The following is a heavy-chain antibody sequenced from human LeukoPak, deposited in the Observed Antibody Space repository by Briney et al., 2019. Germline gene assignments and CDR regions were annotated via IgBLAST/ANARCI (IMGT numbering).Heavy chain of an antibody. CDR2: IYTSGST. CDR1: GGSISSYY. V-gene: IGHV4-4*07. J-gene: IGHJ4*02. D-gene: IGHD1-14*01. Sequence: SETLSLTCTVSGGSISSYYWSWIRQPAGKGLEWIGRIYTSGSTNYNPSLKSRVTMSVDTSKNQFSLKLSSVTAADTAVYYCARWAHSDRFPEPWFDYWGQGTLVTVSS. CDR3: ARWAHSDRFPEPWFDY.